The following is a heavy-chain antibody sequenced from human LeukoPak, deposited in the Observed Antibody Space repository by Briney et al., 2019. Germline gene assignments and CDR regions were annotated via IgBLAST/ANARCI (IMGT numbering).Heavy chain of an antibody. D-gene: IGHD6-13*01. J-gene: IGHJ6*02. V-gene: IGHV4-34*01. CDR3: ARGPRIAAAGQNYYYYGMDV. CDR1: GGSFSGYY. CDR2: INHSGST. Sequence: SETLSLTCAVYGGSFSGYYWSWIRKPPGKGLEWIGEINHSGSTNYNPSLKSRVTISVDTSKNQFSLKLSSVTAADTAVYYCARGPRIAAAGQNYYYYGMDVWGQGTTVIVSS.